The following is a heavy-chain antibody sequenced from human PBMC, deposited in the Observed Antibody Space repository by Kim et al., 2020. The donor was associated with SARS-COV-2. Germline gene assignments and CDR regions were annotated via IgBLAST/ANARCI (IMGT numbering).Heavy chain of an antibody. CDR3: ARAADDIVVVVAAARNYFDY. J-gene: IGHJ4*02. V-gene: IGHV4-31*03. CDR2: IYYSGST. CDR1: GGSISSGGYY. D-gene: IGHD2-15*01. Sequence: SETLSLTCTVSGGSISSGGYYWSWIRQQPGKGLEWIGYIYYSGSTYYNPSLKSRVTISVDTSKNQFSLKLSSVTAADTAVYYCARAADDIVVVVAAARNYFDYWGQGTLVTVSS.